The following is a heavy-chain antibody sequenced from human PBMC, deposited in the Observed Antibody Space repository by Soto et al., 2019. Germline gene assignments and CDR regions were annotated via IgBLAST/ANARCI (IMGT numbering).Heavy chain of an antibody. CDR1: GFTFSSYA. V-gene: IGHV3-23*01. CDR3: AKRSSSSTFDY. D-gene: IGHD6-6*01. J-gene: IGHJ4*02. CDR2: ISGSDDST. Sequence: EVQLLESGGGLVQPGESLRLSCAASGFTFSSYAMSWVRQAPGKGLEWVSVISGSDDSTYDADSVKGRFTISRDNSKNTLYLKMNSLRAEDTAVYYCAKRSSSSTFDYWGQGTLVTVSS.